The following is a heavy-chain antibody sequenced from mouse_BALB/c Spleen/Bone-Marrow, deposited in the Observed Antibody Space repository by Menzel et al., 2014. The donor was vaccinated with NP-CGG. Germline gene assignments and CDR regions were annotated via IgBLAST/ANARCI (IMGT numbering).Heavy chain of an antibody. J-gene: IGHJ2*01. CDR3: AYYRYDVNY. V-gene: IGHV1S41*01. D-gene: IGHD2-14*01. CDR1: GYTFTSYW. CDR2: IAPGSGST. Sequence: DLVKPGASVKLSCKASGYTFTSYWINWIKQRPGQGLEWVGRIAPGSGSTYYNEMFKGKAILTVDTSSSTVYIQLSSLSSEDSAVYFCAYYRYDVNYWGQGTPLTVSS.